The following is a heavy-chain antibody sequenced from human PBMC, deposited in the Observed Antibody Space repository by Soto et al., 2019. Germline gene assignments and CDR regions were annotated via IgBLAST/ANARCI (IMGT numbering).Heavy chain of an antibody. J-gene: IGHJ4*02. V-gene: IGHV3-48*01. CDR2: ITSSSGTI. CDR3: ARGYCSGGSCYNLDY. Sequence: PGGSLRLSCAASGFTFSSYSMNWVRQAPGKGLEWVSYITSSSGTIHYADSVKGRFTISRDNVKNSLYLQMNSLRAEDTAVYYCARGYCSGGSCYNLDYWGKGTLVTVSS. CDR1: GFTFSSYS. D-gene: IGHD2-15*01.